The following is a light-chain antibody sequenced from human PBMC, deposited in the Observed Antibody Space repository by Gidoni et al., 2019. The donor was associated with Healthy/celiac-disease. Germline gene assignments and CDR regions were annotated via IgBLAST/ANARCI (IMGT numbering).Light chain of an antibody. Sequence: EIVLTQSPATLSVAPGERATLSCRASQSVSSNLAWYQQKPGQAPRHLIYGPSTRATGIPARFSGRGSGTEFTLTISSLQSEDFAVDYCQQYNNWPPGTFGQGTKLEIK. CDR2: GPS. CDR1: QSVSSN. CDR3: QQYNNWPPGT. J-gene: IGKJ2*01. V-gene: IGKV3-15*01.